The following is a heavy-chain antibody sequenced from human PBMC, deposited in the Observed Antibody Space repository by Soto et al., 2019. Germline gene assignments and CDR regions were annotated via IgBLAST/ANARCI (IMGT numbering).Heavy chain of an antibody. J-gene: IGHJ4*02. Sequence: QVQLVQSGAEVKKPGASVKVSCKASGYTFTSYGISWVRQAPGQGLEWMGWISAYNGNKKYAQMLQGIVTMTTDKASSAAYLVLSSLRSDDTAVYYCAKDLGGSYYAPVDFWGQGTVVTVSS. V-gene: IGHV1-18*01. CDR1: GYTFTSYG. D-gene: IGHD1-26*01. CDR3: AKDLGGSYYAPVDF. CDR2: ISAYNGNK.